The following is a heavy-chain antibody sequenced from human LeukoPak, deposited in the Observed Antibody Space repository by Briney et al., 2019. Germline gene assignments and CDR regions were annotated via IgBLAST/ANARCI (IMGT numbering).Heavy chain of an antibody. CDR2: ISGSGGNT. CDR3: AKAPVTTCSGAYCYPFDY. J-gene: IGHJ4*02. CDR1: GFTFSSYA. V-gene: IGHV3-23*01. Sequence: AGGSLRLSRAASGFTFSSYAMSWVRQAPGKGLEWVSAISGSGGNTYHADSVEGRFTISRDSSKNTLYLQMNRLRAEDAAVYYCAKAPVTTCSGAYCYPFDYWGQGTLVTVSS. D-gene: IGHD2-21*01.